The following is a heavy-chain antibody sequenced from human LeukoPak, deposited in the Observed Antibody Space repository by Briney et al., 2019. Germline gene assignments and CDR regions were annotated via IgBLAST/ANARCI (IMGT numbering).Heavy chain of an antibody. Sequence: ASVKVSCKASGGTFSSYAISWVRQAPGQGLEWMGGIIPIFGTANYAQKFQGRVTITTDESTSTAYMELSSLRSEDTAVYYCARDRGSSSLFDYWGQGTLVTVSS. J-gene: IGHJ4*02. CDR1: GGTFSSYA. CDR3: ARDRGSSSLFDY. V-gene: IGHV1-69*05. D-gene: IGHD1-26*01. CDR2: IIPIFGTA.